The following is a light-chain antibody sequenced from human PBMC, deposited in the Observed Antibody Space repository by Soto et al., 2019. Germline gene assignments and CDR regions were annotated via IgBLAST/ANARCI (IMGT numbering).Light chain of an antibody. J-gene: IGKJ1*01. Sequence: EIVLTQSPGTLSLSPGERATLSCRASQSVSSSYLAWYQQKPGQAPRLLIYGASSRATGITDRFSGSGSGTDFTLTISRLETEDFAVYYCQQYGSSPPWTFGQGTKLEI. CDR3: QQYGSSPPWT. CDR2: GAS. CDR1: QSVSSSY. V-gene: IGKV3-20*01.